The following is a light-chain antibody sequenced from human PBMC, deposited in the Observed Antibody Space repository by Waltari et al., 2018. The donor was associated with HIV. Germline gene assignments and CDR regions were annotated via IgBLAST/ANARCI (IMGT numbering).Light chain of an antibody. CDR2: DVS. Sequence: QSALTQPASVSGSPRQSITISCTGTSSDVGGYNYVSWYQQHPGKAPNLMIYDVSNRPSECSDRCSWSKSGNAAVLASAGLQAEDEADYYCSSYTSSSTPYVVGTGTKVTVL. CDR3: SSYTSSSTPYV. J-gene: IGLJ1*01. V-gene: IGLV2-14*03. CDR1: SSDVGGYNY.